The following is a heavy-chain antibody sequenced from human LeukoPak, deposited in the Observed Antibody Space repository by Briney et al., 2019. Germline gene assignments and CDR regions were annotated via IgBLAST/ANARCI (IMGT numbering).Heavy chain of an antibody. V-gene: IGHV4-38-2*02. CDR3: AREDRRTAVAGTLYYYMDV. D-gene: IGHD6-19*01. CDR2: IYHSGST. J-gene: IGHJ6*03. Sequence: SETLSLTCTVSGYSISSGYYWGWIRQPPGKGLEWIGSIYHSGSTYYNPSLKGRVTISVDTSKNQFSLKLSSVTAADTAVYYCAREDRRTAVAGTLYYYMDVWGKGTTVTVSS. CDR1: GYSISSGYY.